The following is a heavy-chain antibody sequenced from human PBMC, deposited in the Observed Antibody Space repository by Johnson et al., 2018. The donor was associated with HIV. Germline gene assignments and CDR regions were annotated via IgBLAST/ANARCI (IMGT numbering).Heavy chain of an antibody. CDR1: GFTFEDYG. CDR2: INWNGGST. J-gene: IGHJ3*02. V-gene: IGHV3-20*04. Sequence: EVQLVESGGGVVRPGGSLRLSCAVSGFTFEDYGISWVRQAPGKGLEWVSDINWNGGSTDYADSVKGRFTISRDNAKNSLYMQMDSLRAEDTAVYYCAKDLLTLDAFDIWGQGTMVTVSS. CDR3: AKDLLTLDAFDI.